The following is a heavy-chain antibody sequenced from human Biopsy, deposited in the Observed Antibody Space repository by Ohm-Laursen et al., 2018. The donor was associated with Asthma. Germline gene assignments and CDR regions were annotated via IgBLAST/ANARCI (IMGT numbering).Heavy chain of an antibody. J-gene: IGHJ4*02. CDR3: AKDERLYYGSDSKYMQPVPLGD. Sequence: SLRLSCAASGFSFSDYYMTWMRQAPGKGLEWVSSISSSGSTTYPAESVKGRFTISRDNAQKSLYLQMNSLRAEDTAVYYCAKDERLYYGSDSKYMQPVPLGDWGQGTLVIVSA. CDR1: GFSFSDYY. D-gene: IGHD3-10*01. CDR2: ISSSGSTT. V-gene: IGHV3-11*01.